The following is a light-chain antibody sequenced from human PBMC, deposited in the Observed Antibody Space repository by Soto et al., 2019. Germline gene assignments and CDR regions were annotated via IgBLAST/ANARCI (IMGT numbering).Light chain of an antibody. J-gene: IGKJ1*01. Sequence: DIPMTQSPSSLSASVGDRVTITCRASQSISKYLSWFQQKPGKAPKLLIYATSSLQSGVPSRFSGSGSGTDFTLTISSLQPEDFATYYCQQSDSTPPWTFGQGTMVEIK. CDR1: QSISKY. CDR3: QQSDSTPPWT. CDR2: ATS. V-gene: IGKV1-39*01.